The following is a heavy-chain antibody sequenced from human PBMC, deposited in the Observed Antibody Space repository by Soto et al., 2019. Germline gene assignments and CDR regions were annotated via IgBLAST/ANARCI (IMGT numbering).Heavy chain of an antibody. CDR3: ARSIAARRTVDY. CDR1: GYTFTAYY. Sequence: GASVKVSCKASGYTFTAYYMHWVRQAPGQGLEWMGWVNPNSGGTNYAQKFQGRVTMTRDTSITTAYMELSRLRSDDTAVYYCARSIAARRTVDYWGQGTLVTV. V-gene: IGHV1-2*02. J-gene: IGHJ4*01. CDR2: VNPNSGGT. D-gene: IGHD6-6*01.